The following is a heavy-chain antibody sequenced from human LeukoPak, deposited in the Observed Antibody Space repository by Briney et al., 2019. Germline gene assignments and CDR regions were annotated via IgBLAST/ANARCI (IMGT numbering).Heavy chain of an antibody. J-gene: IGHJ5*02. CDR1: GGSISSYY. CDR3: ARGPLSGYYYSLDP. Sequence: SETLSLTCTVSGGSISSYYWSWIRQPAGKGLEWIGRIYTSGSTNYNPSLKSRVTMSVDTSKNQFSLKLSSVTAADTAVYYCARGPLSGYYYSLDPWGQGTLVTVSS. D-gene: IGHD3-22*01. CDR2: IYTSGST. V-gene: IGHV4-4*07.